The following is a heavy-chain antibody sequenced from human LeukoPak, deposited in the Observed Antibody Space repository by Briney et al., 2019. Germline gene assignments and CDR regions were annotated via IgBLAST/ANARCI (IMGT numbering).Heavy chain of an antibody. D-gene: IGHD6-6*01. CDR3: ARDADNSSSYYYYMDV. V-gene: IGHV1-2*02. Sequence: ASVKVSCKASGYTFTGYYMHWVRQAPGQGLEWMGWINPNSGGTNYAQKFQGRVTMTRDTSISTAYMELSRLRSDDTAVYYCARDADNSSSYYYYMDVWGNGTTVTVSS. CDR1: GYTFTGYY. J-gene: IGHJ6*03. CDR2: INPNSGGT.